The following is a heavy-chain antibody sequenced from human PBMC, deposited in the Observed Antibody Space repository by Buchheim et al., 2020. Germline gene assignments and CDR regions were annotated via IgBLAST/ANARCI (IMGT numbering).Heavy chain of an antibody. J-gene: IGHJ6*02. Sequence: QVQLQQWGAGLLKTSETLSLTCAVYGGSFSGYYWSWIRQPPGKGLEWIGEINHSGNTNYNPSLKSRVTITVDTSKKQFSLKLTSVTAADTAVYYCARGDENFYYSGMDVWGQGTT. CDR3: ARGDENFYYSGMDV. V-gene: IGHV4-34*01. CDR1: GGSFSGYY. CDR2: INHSGNT.